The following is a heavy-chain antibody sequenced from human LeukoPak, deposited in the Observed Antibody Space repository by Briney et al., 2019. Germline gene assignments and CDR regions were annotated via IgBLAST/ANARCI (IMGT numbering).Heavy chain of an antibody. CDR3: ARDWFHAIDY. V-gene: IGHV3-23*01. CDR2: ISGGGDTT. Sequence: GGSLRLSCAASDFSFITYAMSWVRQAPGKGLEWVSTISGGGDTTYYADSVKGRFTISRDNAKNTLYLQMNSLRAEDTAVYYCARDWFHAIDYWGQGTLVTVSS. CDR1: DFSFITYA. D-gene: IGHD2/OR15-2a*01. J-gene: IGHJ4*02.